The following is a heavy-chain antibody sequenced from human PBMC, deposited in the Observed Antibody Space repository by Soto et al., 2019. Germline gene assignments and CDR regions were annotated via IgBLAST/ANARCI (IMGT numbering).Heavy chain of an antibody. V-gene: IGHV1-69*02. CDR3: ATSLVIYSRVDIVVVPAATALDY. Sequence: ASVKVSCKASGGTFSSYTISWVRQAPGQGLEWMGRIIPILGIANYAQKFQGRVTITADKSTSTAYMELSSLRSEDTAVYYCATSLVIYSRVDIVVVPAATALDYWGQGTLVTVSS. CDR2: IIPILGIA. D-gene: IGHD2-2*03. CDR1: GGTFSSYT. J-gene: IGHJ4*02.